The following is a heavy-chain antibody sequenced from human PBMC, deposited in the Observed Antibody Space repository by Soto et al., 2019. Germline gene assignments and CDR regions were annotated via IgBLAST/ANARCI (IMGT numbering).Heavy chain of an antibody. Sequence: PGGSLRLSCAASGFTFSSYAMSWVRQAPGKGLEWVSAISGSGVSTYYADSVKGRFTISRDNSKNTLYLQMNSLRAEDTAVYYCAKEHHYSSRWSQFDDWGQGTLVTVSS. CDR2: ISGSGVST. V-gene: IGHV3-23*01. CDR3: AKEHHYSSRWSQFDD. J-gene: IGHJ4*02. D-gene: IGHD6-13*01. CDR1: GFTFSSYA.